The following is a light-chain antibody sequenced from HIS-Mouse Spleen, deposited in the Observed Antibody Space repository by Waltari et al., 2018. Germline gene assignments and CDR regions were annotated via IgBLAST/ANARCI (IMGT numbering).Light chain of an antibody. CDR1: KLGDKY. V-gene: IGLV3-1*01. Sequence: SYELTQPPSVSVSPGQTASITCSGDKLGDKYACWYQQKPGQSPVLVIYQDSTRPSGSPERFSGSNSGNTATLTISGTQAMDEADYYCQAWDSSTVVFGGGTKLTVL. CDR3: QAWDSSTVV. CDR2: QDS. J-gene: IGLJ2*01.